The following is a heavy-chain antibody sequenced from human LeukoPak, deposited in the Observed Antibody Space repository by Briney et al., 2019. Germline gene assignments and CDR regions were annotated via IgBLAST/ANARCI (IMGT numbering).Heavy chain of an antibody. D-gene: IGHD1-26*01. J-gene: IGHJ4*02. CDR3: ARAKEGSYDF. CDR1: GFTFSDYW. V-gene: IGHV3-74*01. Sequence: GGSLRLSCAASGFTFSDYWMHWVRQAPGKGLEWVSHINSDGRDTNYADSVKGRFTISRDNAKNSLYLQMNSLRAEDTAVYYCARAKEGSYDFWGQGTLVTVSS. CDR2: INSDGRDT.